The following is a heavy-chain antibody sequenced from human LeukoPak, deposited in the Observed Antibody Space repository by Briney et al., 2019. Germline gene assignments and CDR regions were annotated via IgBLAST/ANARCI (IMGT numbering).Heavy chain of an antibody. Sequence: GRSLRLSCAASGFTFSSYEMNWVSQAPGKGLEWVSYISSSGSTIYYADSVKGRFTISRDNAKNSLYLQMNSLRAEDTAVYYCARDADRYNWNDGIDYWGQGTLVTVSS. D-gene: IGHD1-1*01. J-gene: IGHJ4*02. CDR3: ARDADRYNWNDGIDY. CDR2: ISSSGSTI. CDR1: GFTFSSYE. V-gene: IGHV3-48*03.